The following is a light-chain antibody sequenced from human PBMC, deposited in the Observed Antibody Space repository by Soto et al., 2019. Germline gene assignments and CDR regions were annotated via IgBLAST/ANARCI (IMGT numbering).Light chain of an antibody. V-gene: IGLV1-47*01. CDR3: ATWDDSLSGVV. J-gene: IGLJ2*01. CDR2: RNI. Sequence: QSALTQPAFVSGSPGQSITISCTGTSSDVGGYNYVSWYQHPPGKAPKLLIYRNILRASGVPDRFSASRSGTSASLAISGLRSEDEADYYCATWDDSLSGVVFGGGTKVTVL. CDR1: SSDVGGYNY.